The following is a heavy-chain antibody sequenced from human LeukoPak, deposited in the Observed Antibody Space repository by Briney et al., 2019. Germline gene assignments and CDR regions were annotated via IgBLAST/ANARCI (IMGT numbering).Heavy chain of an antibody. CDR1: GFTVSSNY. Sequence: PGGSLRLSRAVSGFTVSSNYMSWVRQAPGKGLVWVSRVNSDGSSTRYADSVKGRFTISRDNAKNTLYLQMDSLRADDTAVYYCARDKLVGITDAFDIWGQGTMVTVSS. V-gene: IGHV3-74*01. D-gene: IGHD2-21*01. CDR3: ARDKLVGITDAFDI. CDR2: VNSDGSST. J-gene: IGHJ3*02.